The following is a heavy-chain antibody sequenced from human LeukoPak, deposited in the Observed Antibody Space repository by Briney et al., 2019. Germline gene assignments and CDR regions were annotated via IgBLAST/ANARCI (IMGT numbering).Heavy chain of an antibody. V-gene: IGHV1-69*05. J-gene: IGHJ6*03. Sequence: SVKVSCKASGGTFSRYAISWVRQAPGQGLEWRGGIIPIFGTANYAQKLQGRVTITTNESTSTAYMELSSLRSEDTAVYYCARSIAARRVHPYYYYYMDVWGKGTTVTVSS. CDR2: IIPIFGTA. CDR1: GGTFSRYA. CDR3: ARSIAARRVHPYYYYYMDV. D-gene: IGHD6-6*01.